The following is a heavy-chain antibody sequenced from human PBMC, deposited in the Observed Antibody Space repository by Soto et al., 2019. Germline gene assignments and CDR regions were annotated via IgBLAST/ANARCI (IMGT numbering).Heavy chain of an antibody. CDR3: ARWLYDLLTGSLYYYYFDV. CDR2: ISAYNGNT. J-gene: IGHJ6*03. CDR1: GYTFTSYG. Sequence: QVQLVQSGAEVKKPGASVKVSCKASGYTFTSYGLTWARQAPGQGLEWMGWISAYNGNTNYAQKLQGRVTMTTDSSTSTASIELRSLRSDDTAVYYCARWLYDLLTGSLYYYYFDVWGEGTTVTVSS. D-gene: IGHD3-9*01. V-gene: IGHV1-18*01.